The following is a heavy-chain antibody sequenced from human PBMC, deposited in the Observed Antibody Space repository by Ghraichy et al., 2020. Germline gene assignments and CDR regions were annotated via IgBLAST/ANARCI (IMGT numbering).Heavy chain of an antibody. V-gene: IGHV3-21*01. CDR2: ISSSSSYI. CDR1: GFTFSSYS. Sequence: GGSLRLSCAASGFTFSSYSMNWVRQAPGKGLEWVSSISSSSSYIYYADSVRGRFTISRDNAKNSLYLQMNSLRAEDTAVYYCARDRSGPTPPEAFDIWGQGTMVTVSS. D-gene: IGHD2-15*01. CDR3: ARDRSGPTPPEAFDI. J-gene: IGHJ3*02.